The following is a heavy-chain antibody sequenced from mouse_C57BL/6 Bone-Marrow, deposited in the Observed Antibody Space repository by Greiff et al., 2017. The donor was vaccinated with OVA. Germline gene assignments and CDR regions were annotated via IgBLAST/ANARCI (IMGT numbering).Heavy chain of an antibody. CDR3: AIPAY. V-gene: IGHV1-82*01. CDR2: IYPGDGDT. CDR1: GYAFSSSW. Sequence: QVQLKESGPELVKPGASVKISGKASGYAFSSSWMNWVKQRPGRGLGGIGRIYPGDGDTNYNGKFKDKATLTADKSSSTAYMQLSSLTSEDSAVYFCAIPAYWGQGTTLTVSS. J-gene: IGHJ2*01.